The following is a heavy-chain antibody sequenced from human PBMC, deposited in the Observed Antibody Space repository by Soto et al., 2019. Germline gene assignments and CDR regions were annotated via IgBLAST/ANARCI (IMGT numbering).Heavy chain of an antibody. V-gene: IGHV3-23*01. Sequence: GGTLRLSCVDSGDTFSSNAMRWVRQAPGRGLQWGSGISASGGPIHDADSGNGGFTTSSANSKSRLYLQMNSLRVEITAEYYCAKALRVADDGGDRSDYEVGTCYYGYWGQGTLVTVSS. CDR1: GDTFSSNA. CDR2: ISASGGPI. D-gene: IGHD2-15*01. CDR3: AKALRVADDGGDRSDYEVGTCYYGY. J-gene: IGHJ4*02.